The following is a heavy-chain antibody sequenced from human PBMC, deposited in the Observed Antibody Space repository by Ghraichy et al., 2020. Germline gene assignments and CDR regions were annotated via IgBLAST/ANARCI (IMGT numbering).Heavy chain of an antibody. CDR2: ITNNGDRT. J-gene: IGHJ6*02. CDR3: ANSSRTLDV. CDR1: GFTFSTYA. Sequence: LSLTCAASGFTFSTYAMTWVRQAPGKGLEWVSVITNNGDRTYYADSVKGRFTISRDNFKNTLYLQMSSLRAEDTAVYYCANSSRTLDVWCQGTTVIVSS. D-gene: IGHD1-14*01. V-gene: IGHV3-23*01.